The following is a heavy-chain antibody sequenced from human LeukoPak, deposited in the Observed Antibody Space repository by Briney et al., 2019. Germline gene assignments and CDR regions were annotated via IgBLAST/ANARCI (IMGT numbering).Heavy chain of an antibody. J-gene: IGHJ5*02. CDR2: ISPDSGGT. Sequence: ASVKVSCKASGYTFTGYYRHWVRQAPGQGLEWMGWISPDSGGTNYAQKFQGRVTMTGDTSISTAYMELSRLRSDDTAVYYCAREVTIFGVVTAWGQGTLVTVSS. V-gene: IGHV1-2*02. D-gene: IGHD3-3*01. CDR3: AREVTIFGVVTA. CDR1: GYTFTGYY.